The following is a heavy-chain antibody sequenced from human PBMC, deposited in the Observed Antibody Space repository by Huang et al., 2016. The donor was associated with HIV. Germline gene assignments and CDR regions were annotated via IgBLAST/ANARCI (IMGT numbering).Heavy chain of an antibody. CDR3: ATGFDVFFDF. V-gene: IGHV1-24*01. CDR2: CDPEIGGT. CDR1: DYTLTELS. J-gene: IGHJ4*02. D-gene: IGHD3-9*01. Sequence: QVQLVQSRAEVKKPGASVKVSCKVSDYTLTELSIHWVRQPHGKGLEWMGGCDPEIGGTSYAQKVKGRVTMTDDTSTETAFMELSGLRPEDTAVYYCATGFDVFFDFWGQGTLVTVSS.